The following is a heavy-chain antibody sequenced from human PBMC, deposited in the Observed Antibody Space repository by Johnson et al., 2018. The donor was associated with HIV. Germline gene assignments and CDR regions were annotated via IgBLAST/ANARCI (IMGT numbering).Heavy chain of an antibody. V-gene: IGHV3-33*05. D-gene: IGHD1-26*01. J-gene: IGHJ3*01. CDR2: ISYDGSNK. CDR3: TTDWGSYLLTDAFDV. Sequence: QVQLVESGGGVVQPGRSLRLSCAASGFTFSSYGMHWVRQAPGKGLEWVAVISYDGSNKYYADSVKGRFTISRDNSKNTLYLQMNSLRAEDTAVYYCTTDWGSYLLTDAFDVWGQGTMVTVSS. CDR1: GFTFSSYG.